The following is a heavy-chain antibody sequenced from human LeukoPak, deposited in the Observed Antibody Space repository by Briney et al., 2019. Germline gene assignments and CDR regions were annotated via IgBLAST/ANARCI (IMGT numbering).Heavy chain of an antibody. J-gene: IGHJ4*02. Sequence: GGSLRLSCAASGFTFSSYSMNWVRQAPGKGLEWVSSISSSSSYIYYADSVKGRFTISRDNAKNSLYLQMNSLRAEDTGVYYCARDVKYSGYDLDYWGQGTLVTVSS. V-gene: IGHV3-21*01. D-gene: IGHD5-12*01. CDR2: ISSSSSYI. CDR1: GFTFSSYS. CDR3: ARDVKYSGYDLDY.